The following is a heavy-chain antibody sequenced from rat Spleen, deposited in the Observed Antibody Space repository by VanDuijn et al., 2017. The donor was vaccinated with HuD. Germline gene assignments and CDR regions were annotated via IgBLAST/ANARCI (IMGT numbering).Heavy chain of an antibody. Sequence: QVQLKESGPGLVQPSQTLSLTCSVSGFSLISNSVHWIRQPPGKGLEWMGVIWTGGGTAYNSTLKFRLSISRDTSKRQVFLKINSLQTEDIATYYCARGTGTAPYFDYWGQGVMVTVSS. V-gene: IGHV2-30*01. D-gene: IGHD1-2*01. J-gene: IGHJ2*01. CDR3: ARGTGTAPYFDY. CDR2: IWTGGGT. CDR1: GFSLISNS.